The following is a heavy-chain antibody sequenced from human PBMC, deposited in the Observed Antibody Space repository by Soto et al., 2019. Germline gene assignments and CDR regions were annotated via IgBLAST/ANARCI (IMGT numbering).Heavy chain of an antibody. Sequence: XGSLRISCAASGFTFSIYAMSWVRQAPGKGLEWVSGINNSGGGTNHADSVKGRFTISRDNSKNTLYLQMNSLRAGDTAVYYCAKGFASGSYYAYDYWGQGTLVTVPS. V-gene: IGHV3-23*01. CDR1: GFTFSIYA. CDR3: AKGFASGSYYAYDY. D-gene: IGHD3-10*01. CDR2: INNSGGGT. J-gene: IGHJ4*02.